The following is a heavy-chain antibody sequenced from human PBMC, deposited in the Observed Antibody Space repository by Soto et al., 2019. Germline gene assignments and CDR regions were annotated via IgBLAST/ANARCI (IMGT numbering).Heavy chain of an antibody. CDR3: AREVGRESGSLSAAGTGRLYYYYGMDV. CDR2: ISSSSSYT. CDR1: GFTFSDYY. Sequence: GGSLRLSCAASGFTFSDYYISWIRQAPGKGLEWVSYISSSSSYTNYADSVRGRFTISRDNAKNSLYLQMNRLRVEDTAVYYCAREVGRESGSLSAAGTGRLYYYYGMDVWGRGTTVTVSS. D-gene: IGHD6-13*01. V-gene: IGHV3-11*06. J-gene: IGHJ6*02.